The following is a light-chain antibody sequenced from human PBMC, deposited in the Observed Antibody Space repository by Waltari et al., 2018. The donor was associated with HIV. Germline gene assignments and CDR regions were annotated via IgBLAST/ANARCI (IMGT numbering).Light chain of an antibody. CDR2: GAS. J-gene: IGKJ3*01. V-gene: IGKV3-15*01. CDR3: QQYNNWPPFT. CDR1: QSVSTN. Sequence: KVMTQSPATLSVSPGEGATLSCRASQSVSTNVAWYQQRPGQAPRILIYGASTRATDIPARFSGSGSGTEFTLTISSLQSEDFAVYYCQQYNNWPPFTFGPGTKVEIK.